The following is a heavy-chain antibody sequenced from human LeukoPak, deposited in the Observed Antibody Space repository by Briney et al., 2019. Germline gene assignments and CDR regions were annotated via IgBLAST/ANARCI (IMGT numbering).Heavy chain of an antibody. CDR2: INPNSGGT. CDR1: GYTFTGYY. CDR3: ARASRPSSSCYRFDY. J-gene: IGHJ4*02. V-gene: IGHV1-2*02. Sequence: ASVKVSCKASGYTFTGYYMHWVRQAPGQGLEWMGWINPNSGGTNYAQKFQGRVTMTRDTSISTAYMELSRLRSDDTAVYYCARASRPSSSCYRFDYWGQGTLVTVSS. D-gene: IGHD6-13*01.